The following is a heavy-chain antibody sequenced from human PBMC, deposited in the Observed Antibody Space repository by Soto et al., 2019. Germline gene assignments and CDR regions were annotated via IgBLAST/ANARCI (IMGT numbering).Heavy chain of an antibody. CDR2: INPSGGST. Sequence: QVQLVQSGAEVKKPGASVKVSCKASGYTFTSYYMHWVRQAPGQGLEWMGIINPSGGSTSYAQKFQGRVTMTRDTSTSTVYRELSSLRSEDTAVYYCARDWIFTGAAVAGGAFDIWGQGTMVTVSS. CDR1: GYTFTSYY. J-gene: IGHJ3*02. D-gene: IGHD6-19*01. V-gene: IGHV1-46*01. CDR3: ARDWIFTGAAVAGGAFDI.